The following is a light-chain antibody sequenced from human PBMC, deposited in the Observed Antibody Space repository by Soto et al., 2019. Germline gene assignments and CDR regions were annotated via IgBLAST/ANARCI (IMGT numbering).Light chain of an antibody. CDR1: SNDVGAYNY. Sequence: QSALTQSASVSGSPGQSITISCTGTSNDVGAYNYVSWYQQHPGKAPKLMIYEVSHRPSGVSHRFSGSKSGNTASLTISGLQAEDEADYYCSSYTISRTVVFGGGTKLTVL. J-gene: IGLJ2*01. CDR3: SSYTISRTVV. CDR2: EVS. V-gene: IGLV2-14*01.